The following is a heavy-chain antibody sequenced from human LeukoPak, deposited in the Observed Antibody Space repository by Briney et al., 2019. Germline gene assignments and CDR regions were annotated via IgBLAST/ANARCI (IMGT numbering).Heavy chain of an antibody. Sequence: SETLSLTCTVSGGSISSGDYYWSWIRQPPGKGLEWIGYIYYSGSTYYNPSLKSRVTISVDRSKNQFSLKLSSVTAADTAVYYCARVTVGATSLDAFNIWGQGTMVTVSS. CDR2: IYYSGST. J-gene: IGHJ3*02. CDR1: GGSISSGDYY. CDR3: ARVTVGATSLDAFNI. D-gene: IGHD1-26*01. V-gene: IGHV4-30-4*08.